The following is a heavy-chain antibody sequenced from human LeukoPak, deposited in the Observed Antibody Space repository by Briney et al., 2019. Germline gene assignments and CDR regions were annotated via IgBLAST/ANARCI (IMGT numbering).Heavy chain of an antibody. J-gene: IGHJ3*02. CDR3: AKWSESGHAFDI. V-gene: IGHV4-59*01. CDR2: VHYSGSS. CDR1: GASMSNFY. Sequence: SETLSLTCTVSGASMSNFYWSWIRQPPGKSLEWIGYVHYSGSSNYNPSLKSRVTMSVDTSKNQFSLNLNSVTAADTAVYYCAKWSESGHAFDIWGQGTMVTVSS. D-gene: IGHD2-15*01.